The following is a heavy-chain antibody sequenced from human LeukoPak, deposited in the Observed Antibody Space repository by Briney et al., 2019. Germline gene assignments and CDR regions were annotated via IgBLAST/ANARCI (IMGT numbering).Heavy chain of an antibody. V-gene: IGHV1-18*04. CDR3: ARWDRVDIAATNDDY. CDR2: ISVYNGNT. J-gene: IGHJ4*02. Sequence: GASVKVSCKASVYTFTTYTISWVRQAPGQGLEWMGWISVYNGNTNTALKFQGRVTMTADRSTSTAYMELMSLTSDDTAVYYCARWDRVDIAATNDDYWGQGTLVTVSS. CDR1: VYTFTTYT. D-gene: IGHD5-12*01.